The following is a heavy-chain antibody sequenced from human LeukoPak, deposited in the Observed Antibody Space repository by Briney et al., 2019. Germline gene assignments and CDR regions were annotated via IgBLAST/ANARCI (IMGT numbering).Heavy chain of an antibody. CDR2: TYYRSKWYT. CDR1: GDSVSSINTA. D-gene: IGHD7-27*01. J-gene: IGHJ4*02. V-gene: IGHV6-1*01. Sequence: QTLSLTCAISGDSVSSINTAWNWIRQSPSRGLEWLGRTYYRSKWYTDYAVSVKSRIMINPDTSKNQFSLQLNSLTPEDTAVYYCARGWGFDFWGQGTLVTVSS. CDR3: ARGWGFDF.